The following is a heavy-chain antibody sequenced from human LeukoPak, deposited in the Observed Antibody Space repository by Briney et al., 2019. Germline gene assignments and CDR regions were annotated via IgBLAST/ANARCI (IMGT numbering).Heavy chain of an antibody. D-gene: IGHD3-9*01. V-gene: IGHV1-2*04. J-gene: IGHJ4*02. CDR1: GYTFTGYY. CDR3: ARADGDILTGYYSY. CDR2: INPNSCGT. Sequence: ASVKVSCKASGYTFTGYYMHWVRQAPGQGLEWMGWINPNSCGTNYAQKFHGWVTMTRDTSIRPAYMELSRVRSDDTAVYYCARADGDILTGYYSYWGQGTLVTVSS.